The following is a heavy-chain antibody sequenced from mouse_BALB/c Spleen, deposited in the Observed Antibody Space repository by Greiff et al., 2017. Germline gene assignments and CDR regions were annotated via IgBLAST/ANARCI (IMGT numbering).Heavy chain of an antibody. J-gene: IGHJ2*01. Sequence: QVHVKQSGAELARPGASVKMSCKASGYTFTSYTMHWVKQRPGQGLEWIGYINPSSGYTNYNQKFKDKATLTADKSSSTAYMQLSSLTSEDSAVYYCARSDYYVDYWGQGTTLTVSS. CDR2: INPSSGYT. V-gene: IGHV1-4*01. CDR1: GYTFTSYT. CDR3: ARSDYYVDY. D-gene: IGHD2-1*01.